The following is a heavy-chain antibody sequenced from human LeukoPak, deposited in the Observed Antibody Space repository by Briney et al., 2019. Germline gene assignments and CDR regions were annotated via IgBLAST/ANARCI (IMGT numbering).Heavy chain of an antibody. Sequence: SETLSLTCAVSGGSISSGGYSWSRIRQPPGKGLEWIGYIYHSGSTYYNPSLKSRVTISVDRSKNQFSLKLSSVTAADTAVYYCARGTRGYFDYWGQGTLVTVSS. V-gene: IGHV4-30-2*01. CDR1: GGSISSGGYS. CDR2: IYHSGST. J-gene: IGHJ4*02. D-gene: IGHD6-13*01. CDR3: ARGTRGYFDY.